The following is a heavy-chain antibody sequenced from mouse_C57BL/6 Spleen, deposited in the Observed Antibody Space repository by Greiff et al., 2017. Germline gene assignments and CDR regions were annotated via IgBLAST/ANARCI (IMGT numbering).Heavy chain of an antibody. V-gene: IGHV1-52*01. CDR1: GYTFTSYW. CDR3: ARRDRGFTTPSKDYAMDY. D-gene: IGHD1-1*01. Sequence: QVQLQQPGAELVRPGSSVKLSCKASGYTFTSYWMHWVKQRPIQGLEWIGNIDPSDSATHYNQKFKDKATLTVDKSSSTAYMQLSSLTSEDSAVYYCARRDRGFTTPSKDYAMDYWGQGTSVTVSS. J-gene: IGHJ4*01. CDR2: IDPSDSAT.